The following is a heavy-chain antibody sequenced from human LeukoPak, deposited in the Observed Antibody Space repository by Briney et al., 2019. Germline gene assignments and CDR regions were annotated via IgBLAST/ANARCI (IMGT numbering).Heavy chain of an antibody. V-gene: IGHV1-8*01. CDR1: GYTLTSYD. J-gene: IGHJ6*04. D-gene: IGHD1-1*01. CDR2: MNPNNGNT. Sequence: ASVKVSCKASGYTLTSYDIHWVRQATGQGREWMGWMNPNNGNTGDAQKFQGRVTMTSNPSISIANMELSSLRSEDTGVYFCARALAGTAELDVWGKGTTVTVSS. CDR3: ARALAGTAELDV.